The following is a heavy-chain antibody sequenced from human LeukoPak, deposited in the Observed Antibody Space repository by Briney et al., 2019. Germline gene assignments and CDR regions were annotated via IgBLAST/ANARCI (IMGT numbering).Heavy chain of an antibody. CDR3: AHTGIYSSGPVFDY. Sequence: VSGPTLVKPTQTLTLTCTFSGFSLSTSGVGVGWIRQPPGKALEWLALIYWDDDKRYSPPLKSRLTITKDTSKNQVVLTMTNMDPVDTATYYCAHTGIYSSGPVFDYWGQGTLVTVSS. V-gene: IGHV2-5*02. J-gene: IGHJ4*02. D-gene: IGHD6-19*01. CDR2: IYWDDDK. CDR1: GFSLSTSGVG.